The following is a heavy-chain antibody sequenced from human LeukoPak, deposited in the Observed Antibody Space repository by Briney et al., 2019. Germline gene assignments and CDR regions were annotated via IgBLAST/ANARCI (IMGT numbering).Heavy chain of an antibody. CDR2: IIGDGITT. D-gene: IGHD3-9*01. CDR3: ARERAGYYLDV. Sequence: GGSLRLSCAASGFTFSPYTMHWVRQAPGKGLEFVSAIIGDGITTYYADSVKGRFTVSGGNSKSTLYLQMGSLTAEDMAVYYCARERAGYYLDVWGKGTTVTVFS. CDR1: GFTFSPYT. J-gene: IGHJ6*04. V-gene: IGHV3-64*02.